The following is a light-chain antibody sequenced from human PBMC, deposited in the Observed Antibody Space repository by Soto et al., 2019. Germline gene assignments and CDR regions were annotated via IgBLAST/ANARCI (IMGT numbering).Light chain of an antibody. CDR1: QSVSSSF. Sequence: IVLTHSPGTLSFSPGERATIYFGSSQSVSSSFLAWYQQKPGQAPRPLIYGPSSRATGIPDRFSGSGSGTDFTLTISRLEPEDFAVYFCQQYGSSPPTFGQGTKVDIK. J-gene: IGKJ1*01. V-gene: IGKV3-20*01. CDR2: GPS. CDR3: QQYGSSPPT.